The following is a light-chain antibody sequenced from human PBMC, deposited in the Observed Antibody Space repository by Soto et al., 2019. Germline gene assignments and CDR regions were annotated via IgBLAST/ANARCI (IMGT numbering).Light chain of an antibody. CDR3: SSYAGSIAV. V-gene: IGLV2-8*01. CDR1: SSDVGGYNY. CDR2: EVS. Sequence: QSALTQPPSASGSPGQSVTISCTGTSSDVGGYNYVSWYQQHPGKAPKLMIYEVSKRPSGVPDRFSGSKSDNTASLTVSGLQAEDEADYYCSSYAGSIAVFGTGTKLTVL. J-gene: IGLJ1*01.